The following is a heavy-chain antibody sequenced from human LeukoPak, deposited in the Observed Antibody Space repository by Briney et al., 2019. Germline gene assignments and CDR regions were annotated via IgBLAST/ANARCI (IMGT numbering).Heavy chain of an antibody. CDR3: ARDAVVLSPDYYYYMDV. J-gene: IGHJ6*03. Sequence: PGRSLRLSCAASGFTFSSYAMHWVRQAPGKGLEWVAVISYDGGNKYYADSVKGRFTISRDNSKNTLYLQMNSLRAEDTAVYYCARDAVVLSPDYYYYMDVWGKGTTVTVSS. D-gene: IGHD2-8*02. CDR1: GFTFSSYA. V-gene: IGHV3-30*04. CDR2: ISYDGGNK.